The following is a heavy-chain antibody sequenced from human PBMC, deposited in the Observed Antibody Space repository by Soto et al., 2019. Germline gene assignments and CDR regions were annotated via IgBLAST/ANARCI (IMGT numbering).Heavy chain of an antibody. V-gene: IGHV1-69*13. Sequence: GASVKVSCKASGGTFSSYAISWVRQAPGQGLEWMGGIIPIFGTANYAQKFQGRVTITADESTSTAYMELSSLRSEDTAVYYCARSRVLEWLRHYYYGMDVWGQGTTVTVSS. J-gene: IGHJ6*02. CDR2: IIPIFGTA. D-gene: IGHD3-3*01. CDR3: ARSRVLEWLRHYYYGMDV. CDR1: GGTFSSYA.